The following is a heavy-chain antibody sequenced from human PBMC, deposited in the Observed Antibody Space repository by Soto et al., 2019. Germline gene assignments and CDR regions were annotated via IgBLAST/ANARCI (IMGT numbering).Heavy chain of an antibody. CDR2: INPGGGST. Sequence: QVQLVQSGAEVKKPGASVKVSCKASGYTFTSYYMHWVRQAPGQGLEWMGIINPGGGSTSYAQKFQGRVTMTRDTSTSTVYMELSSLRSEDTAVYYCASAPGYSSGWYGVDYWGQGTLVTVSS. J-gene: IGHJ4*02. D-gene: IGHD6-19*01. CDR1: GYTFTSYY. V-gene: IGHV1-46*01. CDR3: ASAPGYSSGWYGVDY.